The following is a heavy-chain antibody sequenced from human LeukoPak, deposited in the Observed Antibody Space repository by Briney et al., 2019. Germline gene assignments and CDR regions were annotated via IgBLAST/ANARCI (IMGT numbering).Heavy chain of an antibody. CDR1: GFTFSSYE. J-gene: IGHJ3*02. Sequence: PGGSLRLSCAASGFTFSSYEMNWVRQAPGKGLEWVSYISSSGSTIYYADSVKGRFTISRDNAKSSLYLQMNSLRAEGTAVYYCARVALYDSSGYYSMKYAFDIWGQGTMVTVSS. CDR2: ISSSGSTI. V-gene: IGHV3-48*03. D-gene: IGHD3-22*01. CDR3: ARVALYDSSGYYSMKYAFDI.